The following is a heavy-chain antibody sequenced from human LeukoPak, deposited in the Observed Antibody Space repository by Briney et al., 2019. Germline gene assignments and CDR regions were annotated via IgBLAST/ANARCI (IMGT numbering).Heavy chain of an antibody. CDR3: ARHRRVTNWYVDF. CDR2: IYYSGTT. Sequence: SETLSLTCTVSGXSISTNSNFFWGWIRQPPGKGLDWIGIIYYSGTTYYNPSLKSRVTIFVDTSKNLFSLRLTSVTAADTAVYYCARHRRVTNWYVDFWGQGTLVTVSS. CDR1: GXSISTNSNFF. V-gene: IGHV4-39*01. J-gene: IGHJ4*02. D-gene: IGHD1-1*01.